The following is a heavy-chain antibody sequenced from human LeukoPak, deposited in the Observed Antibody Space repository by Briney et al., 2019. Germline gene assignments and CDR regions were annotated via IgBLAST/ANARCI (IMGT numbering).Heavy chain of an antibody. D-gene: IGHD3-9*01. V-gene: IGHV4-39*01. Sequence: PSETLSLTCTVSGGSISSSSYYWGWIRQPPGKGLEWIGSIYYSGSTYYNPSLKSRVTISVDTSKNQFSLKLSSVTAADTAVYYCARGTSDILTGYPFDYWGQGTLVTVSS. J-gene: IGHJ4*02. CDR3: ARGTSDILTGYPFDY. CDR1: GGSISSSSYY. CDR2: IYYSGST.